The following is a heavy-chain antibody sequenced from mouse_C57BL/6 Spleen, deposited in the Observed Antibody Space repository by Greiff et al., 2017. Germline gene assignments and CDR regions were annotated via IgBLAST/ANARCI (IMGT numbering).Heavy chain of an antibody. CDR1: GYSITSGYY. CDR3: ARERDYGSLDV. J-gene: IGHJ1*03. Sequence: EVQVVESGPGLVKPSQSLSLTCSVTGYSITSGYYWNWIRQFPGTKLEWMGYISYDGSNNYNPSLKNRISITRDTSKNQFFLKLNSVTTEDTATYYCARERDYGSLDVWGTGTTVTVSS. CDR2: ISYDGSN. V-gene: IGHV3-6*01. D-gene: IGHD1-1*01.